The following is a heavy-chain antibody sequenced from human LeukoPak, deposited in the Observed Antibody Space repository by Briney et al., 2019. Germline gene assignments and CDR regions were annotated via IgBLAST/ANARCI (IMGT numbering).Heavy chain of an antibody. CDR1: GGSFSGYY. V-gene: IGHV4-34*01. D-gene: IGHD1-26*01. CDR2: INHSGST. CDR3: ARGRGRGFTYFDY. Sequence: PSETLSLTCAVYGGSFSGYYWSWIRQPPGKGLEWIGEINHSGSTNYNPSLKSRVTISVDTSKNQFSLKLSSVTAADTAVYYCARGRGRGFTYFDYWGQGTLATVSS. J-gene: IGHJ4*02.